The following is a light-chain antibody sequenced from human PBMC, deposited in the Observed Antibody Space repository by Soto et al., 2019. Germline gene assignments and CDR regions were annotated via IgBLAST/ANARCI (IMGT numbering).Light chain of an antibody. V-gene: IGLV2-14*01. J-gene: IGLJ1*01. CDR2: EVS. CDR3: SSKTSSSSPLV. Sequence: QSVLTQPASVSGSPGQSITISCTGGTSDVGAYNYVSWYKHHPGQAPRLMIYEVSNRPSGVSNRFSGSKSGNTASLAISGLQADDEGDYYCSSKTSSSSPLVFGTGTKVTVL. CDR1: TSDVGAYNY.